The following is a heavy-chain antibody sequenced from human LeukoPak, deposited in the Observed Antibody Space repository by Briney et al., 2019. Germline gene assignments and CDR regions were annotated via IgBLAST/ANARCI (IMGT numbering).Heavy chain of an antibody. V-gene: IGHV1-18*01. CDR3: ARDSGLWFGEFPFDH. CDR2: VSANNGNT. D-gene: IGHD3-10*01. CDR1: GYTFSSYG. J-gene: IGHJ4*02. Sequence: ASVKVSCKASGYTFSSYGISWVRQAPGQGLEWMGWVSANNGNTKYPQKFQGRVTMSTDRSTSTAYMELRSLRSDDTAVYYRARDSGLWFGEFPFDHWAQGTLVTVSS.